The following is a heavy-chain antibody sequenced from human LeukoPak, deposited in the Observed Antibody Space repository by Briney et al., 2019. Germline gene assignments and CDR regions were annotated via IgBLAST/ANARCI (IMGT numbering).Heavy chain of an antibody. CDR3: AKARIVVVPAALDY. Sequence: GSLRLSCAASGFTFSSYGMHWVRQAPGKGLEWVAFIRYDGSNKYYADSVKGRFTISRDNSKNTLYLQMNSLRAEDTAVYYCAKARIVVVPAALDYWGHGTLVTVSS. D-gene: IGHD2-2*01. CDR1: GFTFSSYG. V-gene: IGHV3-30*02. J-gene: IGHJ4*01. CDR2: IRYDGSNK.